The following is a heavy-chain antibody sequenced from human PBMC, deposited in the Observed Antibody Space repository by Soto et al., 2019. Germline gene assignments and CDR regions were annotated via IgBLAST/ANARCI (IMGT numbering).Heavy chain of an antibody. Sequence: QVQLQESGPGLVKPSETLSLTCTVSGGSVSSGSYYWSWIRQPPGKGLEWIGYIYYSGSTNYNPSLKSRVTISVDTSKNQFSLKLSSVTAADTAVYYCAREAGSGKDAAGWYYGMDVWGQGTTVTVSS. J-gene: IGHJ6*02. CDR3: AREAGSGKDAAGWYYGMDV. D-gene: IGHD3-10*01. V-gene: IGHV4-61*01. CDR1: GGSVSSGSYY. CDR2: IYYSGST.